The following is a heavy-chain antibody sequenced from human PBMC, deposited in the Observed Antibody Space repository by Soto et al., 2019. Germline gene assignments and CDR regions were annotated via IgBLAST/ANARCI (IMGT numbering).Heavy chain of an antibody. CDR1: GGSIGSSSYY. V-gene: IGHV4-39*01. CDR3: ARRYSGYGDY. D-gene: IGHD5-12*01. J-gene: IGHJ4*02. Sequence: SETLSLTCTVSGGSIGSSSYYWGCVRQPPGKGLEWIGSIYYSGSTYYNPSLKSRVTISVDTSKNRFSLKLSSVTAADTAVYYCARRYSGYGDYWGQGTLVTVSS. CDR2: IYYSGST.